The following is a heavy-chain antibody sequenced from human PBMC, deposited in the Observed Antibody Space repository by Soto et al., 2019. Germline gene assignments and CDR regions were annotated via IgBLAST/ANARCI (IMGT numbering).Heavy chain of an antibody. Sequence: PSETLSLTCTVSGGSISSGDYYWSWIRQPPGKGLEWIGYIYCSGSTYYNPSLKSRVTISVDTSKNQFSLKLSSVTAADTAVYYCARDRNTNYYYYYGMDVWGQGATVTVSS. CDR2: IYCSGST. CDR3: ARDRNTNYYYYYGMDV. CDR1: GGSISSGDYY. V-gene: IGHV4-30-4*01. D-gene: IGHD3-16*02. J-gene: IGHJ6*02.